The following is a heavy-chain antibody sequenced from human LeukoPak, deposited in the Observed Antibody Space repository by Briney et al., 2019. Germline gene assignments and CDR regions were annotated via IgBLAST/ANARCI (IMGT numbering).Heavy chain of an antibody. Sequence: ASVKVSCKASGYTFTSYDINWVRQARGQGLEWMGWMNPNSGNTGYAQKFQGRVTMTRNTSISTAYMELSSLRSEDTAVYYCARWGIYGSGTYYYGMDVWGQGTTVTVSS. CDR1: GYTFTSYD. V-gene: IGHV1-8*01. D-gene: IGHD3-10*01. J-gene: IGHJ6*02. CDR3: ARWGIYGSGTYYYGMDV. CDR2: MNPNSGNT.